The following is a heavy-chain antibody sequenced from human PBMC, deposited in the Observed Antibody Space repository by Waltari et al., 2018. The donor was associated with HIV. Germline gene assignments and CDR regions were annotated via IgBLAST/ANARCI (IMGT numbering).Heavy chain of an antibody. V-gene: IGHV1-8*01. CDR2: MNPNSGNT. J-gene: IGHJ4*02. D-gene: IGHD3-10*01. CDR3: ARGGRGSGSYSPYFDY. Sequence: QVQLVQSGAEVKKPGASVKVSCEASGYTFSSHDINWVRQAPGQGLGWMGWMNPNSGNTGDSHKFQGRGTLTRNTSISTSSMELSSLRSEDTAVYYCARGGRGSGSYSPYFDYWGQGSLVTVS. CDR1: GYTFSSHD.